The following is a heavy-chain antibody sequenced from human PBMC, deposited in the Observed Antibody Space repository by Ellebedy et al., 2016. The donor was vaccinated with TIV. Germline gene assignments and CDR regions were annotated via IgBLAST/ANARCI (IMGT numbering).Heavy chain of an antibody. CDR3: AKSLSTVTRGFFDY. J-gene: IGHJ4*02. Sequence: GESLKISCAASGFTFSTYAMSWVRQAPGKGLEWVSTISDSGVSTYYADSVKGRFTISRDNSKDTLYLQMNSPRVEDTAIYYCAKSLSTVTRGFFDYWGQGALVSVSS. CDR1: GFTFSTYA. D-gene: IGHD4-17*01. V-gene: IGHV3-23*01. CDR2: ISDSGVST.